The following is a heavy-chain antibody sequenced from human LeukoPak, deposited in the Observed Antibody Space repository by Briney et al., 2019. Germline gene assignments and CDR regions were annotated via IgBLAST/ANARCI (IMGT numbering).Heavy chain of an antibody. Sequence: SVKVSCKASGGTFSSYAISWVRQAPGQGLEWMGGIIPIFGTANYAQKFQGRVTITADESTSTAYMELRSLRSDDTAVYYCARIWSITIFVGHQRAGKAFDIWGQGTMVTVSS. CDR3: ARIWSITIFVGHQRAGKAFDI. D-gene: IGHD3-3*01. J-gene: IGHJ3*02. V-gene: IGHV1-69*13. CDR1: GGTFSSYA. CDR2: IIPIFGTA.